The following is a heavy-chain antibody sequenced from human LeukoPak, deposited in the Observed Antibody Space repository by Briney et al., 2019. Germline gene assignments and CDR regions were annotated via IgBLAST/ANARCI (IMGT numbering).Heavy chain of an antibody. CDR1: GDSVSRNDAA. CDR2: THYGSGWIN. V-gene: IGHV6-1*01. CDR3: ARGRRVYYGMDV. Sequence: SQTLSLTCAISGDSVSRNDAAWNWIRQSPSRGLEWLGRTHYGSGWINDYAVSLGSRIVVSADTSKNQFSLQLNSETPEDTAVYYCARGRRVYYGMDVWGQGTTVTVSS. J-gene: IGHJ6*02. D-gene: IGHD6-6*01.